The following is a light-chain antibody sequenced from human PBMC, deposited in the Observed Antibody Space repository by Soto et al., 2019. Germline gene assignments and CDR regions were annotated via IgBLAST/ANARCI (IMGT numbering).Light chain of an antibody. CDR1: SSDIGGYNY. J-gene: IGLJ1*01. V-gene: IGLV2-14*01. CDR2: EVS. Sequence: SALTQPASVSGSPGQSITISCTGTSSDIGGYNYVSWYQQHPGKVPKLMVYEVSNRPSGVSNRFSGSKSGDTASLTISGLQAEDEADYYCSSYTGSSPLYVFGTGTKLTVL. CDR3: SSYTGSSPLYV.